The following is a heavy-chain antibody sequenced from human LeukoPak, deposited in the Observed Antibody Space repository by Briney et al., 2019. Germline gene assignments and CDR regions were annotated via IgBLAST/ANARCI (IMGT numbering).Heavy chain of an antibody. J-gene: IGHJ4*02. CDR1: GYTFTVYS. D-gene: IGHD3-16*01. CDR2: ITTSTGKP. CDR3: ARDASMINFDY. V-gene: IGHV7-4-1*02. Sequence: ASVKVSCKASGYTFTVYSINWLRQAPGQGLERMGWITTSTGKPTYAQGFTGRFVFSLDTSASTTYLHINSLKAEDTAVYYCARDASMINFDYWGQGSLVTVSS.